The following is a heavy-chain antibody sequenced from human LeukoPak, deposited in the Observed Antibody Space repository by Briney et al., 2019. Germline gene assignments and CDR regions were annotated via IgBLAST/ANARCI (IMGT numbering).Heavy chain of an antibody. V-gene: IGHV4-34*01. CDR1: VGSFSGYY. J-gene: IGHJ4*02. CDR3: ASGRPYFDY. CDR2: INHSGST. Sequence: SETLSVTCAGSVGSFSGYYWSWLRQPPGKGLEWIGEINHSGSTNYNPSLESRVTISVDTSKNQFSLQLSSVTAADTAVYYCASGRPYFDYWGQGTLVTVSS.